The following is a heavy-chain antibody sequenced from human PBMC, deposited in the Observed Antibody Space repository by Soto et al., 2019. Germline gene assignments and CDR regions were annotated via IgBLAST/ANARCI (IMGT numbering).Heavy chain of an antibody. V-gene: IGHV3-49*03. Sequence: EVQLVESGGGLVQPGRSLRLSCTASGFTFGDYAMSWFRQAPGKGLEWVGFIRSKAYGGTTEYAASVKGRFTISRDESKSIAYLQMNSLKTEDTAVYYCTTGITIFGVVAVLDYWGQGTLVTVSS. D-gene: IGHD3-3*01. J-gene: IGHJ4*02. CDR3: TTGITIFGVVAVLDY. CDR1: GFTFGDYA. CDR2: IRSKAYGGTT.